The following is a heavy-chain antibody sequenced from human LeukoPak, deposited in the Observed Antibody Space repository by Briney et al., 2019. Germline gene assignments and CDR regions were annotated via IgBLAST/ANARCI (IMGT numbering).Heavy chain of an antibody. CDR3: ARDGVAARGNWFDP. CDR1: GYSISSGYY. V-gene: IGHV4-38-2*02. D-gene: IGHD6-6*01. J-gene: IGHJ5*02. CDR2: IYHSGST. Sequence: PSQTLSLTCTVSGYSISSGYYWGWIRQPPGKGLEWIGSIYHSGSTYYNPSLKSRVTISVDTSKNQFSLKLSSVTAADTAVYYCARDGVAARGNWFDPWGQGTLVTVSS.